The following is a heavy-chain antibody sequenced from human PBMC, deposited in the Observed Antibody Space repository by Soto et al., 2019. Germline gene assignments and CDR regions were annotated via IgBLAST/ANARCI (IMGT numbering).Heavy chain of an antibody. Sequence: SETLSLTCTVSGGSMSSSNWWNWVRQSPGKGLEWIGEAHHSGRTNYNPSLKSRFTISRDNAKNSLFLQMTSLRVEDTAVYYCGTHSRSRPLYWGQGTLVTVSS. J-gene: IGHJ1*01. CDR3: GTHSRSRPLY. CDR2: AHHSGRT. V-gene: IGHV4-4*02. CDR1: GGSMSSSNW. D-gene: IGHD3-22*01.